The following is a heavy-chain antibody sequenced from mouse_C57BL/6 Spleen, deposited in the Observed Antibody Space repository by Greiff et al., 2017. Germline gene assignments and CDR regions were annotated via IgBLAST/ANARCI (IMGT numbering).Heavy chain of an antibody. V-gene: IGHV1-53*01. CDR3: ARTGYYYGKGVYYAMDY. D-gene: IGHD1-1*01. CDR1: GYTFTSYW. J-gene: IGHJ4*01. CDR2: INPSNGGT. Sequence: VQLQQSGTELVKPGASVKLSCKASGYTFTSYWMHWVKQRPGQGLEWIGNINPSNGGTNYNEKFKSKATLTVDKSSSTAYMQLSSLTSEDSAVYYCARTGYYYGKGVYYAMDYWGQGTSVTVSS.